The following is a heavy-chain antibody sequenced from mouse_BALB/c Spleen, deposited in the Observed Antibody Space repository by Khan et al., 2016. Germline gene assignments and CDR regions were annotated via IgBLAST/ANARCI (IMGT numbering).Heavy chain of an antibody. V-gene: IGHV3-2*02. CDR3: ARTAKIKY. CDR2: ISYSGST. Sequence: EVQLQESGPGLVKPSQSLSLTCTVTGYSITRGYGWNWIRQFPGNKLEWMGYISYSGSTNYNPSLKRRISITRYTSKNQSFLHLHSVTTEDTPTYSRARTAKIKYWGQGTTLTGSS. D-gene: IGHD1-3*01. CDR1: GYSITRGYG. J-gene: IGHJ2*01.